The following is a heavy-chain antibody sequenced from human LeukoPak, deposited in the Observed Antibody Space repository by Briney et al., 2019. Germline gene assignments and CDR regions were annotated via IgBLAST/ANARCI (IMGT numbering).Heavy chain of an antibody. J-gene: IGHJ4*02. CDR3: AKDFGNYRGSDY. Sequence: PGGSLRLSCAASGFAFAQYMMHWVRHAPGKGLERVSLITWDGGTTYYAGSVKGRFTISRDNSKNSLYLQMNSLRSEDTALYYCAKDFGNYRGSDYWGQGTLVTVSS. CDR2: ITWDGGTT. D-gene: IGHD3-22*01. CDR1: GFAFAQYM. V-gene: IGHV3-43*01.